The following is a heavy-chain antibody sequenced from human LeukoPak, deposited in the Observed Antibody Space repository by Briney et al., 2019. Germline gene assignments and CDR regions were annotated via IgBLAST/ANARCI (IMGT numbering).Heavy chain of an antibody. Sequence: SETLSLTSTVSGGSISSSSYYWGWIRQPPGKGLEWIGSIYYSGSTYYNPSLKSRVTISVDTSKNQFSLKLSSVTAADTAVYYCASLGATTPYFDYWGQGTLVTVSS. CDR3: ASLGATTPYFDY. J-gene: IGHJ4*02. D-gene: IGHD1-26*01. CDR1: GGSISSSSYY. V-gene: IGHV4-39*01. CDR2: IYYSGST.